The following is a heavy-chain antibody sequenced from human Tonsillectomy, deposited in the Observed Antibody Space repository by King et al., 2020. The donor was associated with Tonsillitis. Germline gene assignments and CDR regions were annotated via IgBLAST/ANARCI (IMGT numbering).Heavy chain of an antibody. J-gene: IGHJ3*02. CDR3: ARVGSGWYRGAFDI. CDR1: GFTFCNYA. CDR2: ISYAGSNK. D-gene: IGHD6-19*01. V-gene: IGHV3-30-3*01. Sequence: VQLVESGGGVVQPVRSLRLSCAASGFTFCNYAIHWVRQAPGKGLEWVAVISYAGSNKYYEESVKGRFSISRDNSKNTLYLQMNNLRAEDTAVYYCARVGSGWYRGAFDIWGQGTMVTVSS.